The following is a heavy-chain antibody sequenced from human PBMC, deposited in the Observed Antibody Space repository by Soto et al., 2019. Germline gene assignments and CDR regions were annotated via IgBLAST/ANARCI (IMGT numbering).Heavy chain of an antibody. Sequence: PGGSLRLSCAASGFTFSSYSMNWVRQAPGKGLEWVSSISSSSSYIYYADSVKGRFTISRDNAKNSLYLQMNSLRAEDTAVYYCARDEIEGRDYYGMEVWGQGTTVTVSS. CDR3: ARDEIEGRDYYGMEV. CDR2: ISSSSSYI. D-gene: IGHD2-21*01. CDR1: GFTFSSYS. J-gene: IGHJ6*02. V-gene: IGHV3-21*01.